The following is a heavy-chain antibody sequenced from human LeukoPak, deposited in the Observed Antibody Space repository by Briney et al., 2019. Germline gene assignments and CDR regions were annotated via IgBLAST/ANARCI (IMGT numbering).Heavy chain of an antibody. CDR2: VGPLSGTS. Sequence: GASVKVSCKGCGGTFINCTLSWVWQAPGQGLEWVRSVGPLSGTSYYAQKFQGTVTITAVKSTSTVYLEFISLTFADTSVDYCVSGDDAAAGTYWGQGTRVTVSS. J-gene: IGHJ4*02. V-gene: IGHV1-69*08. CDR1: GGTFINCT. CDR3: VSGDDAAAGTY. D-gene: IGHD6-13*01.